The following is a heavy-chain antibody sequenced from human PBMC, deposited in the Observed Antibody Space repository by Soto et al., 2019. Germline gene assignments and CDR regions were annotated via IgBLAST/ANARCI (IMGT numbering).Heavy chain of an antibody. CDR1: GGSISSGGYY. CDR2: IYYSGIT. D-gene: IGHD2-15*01. CDR3: AGICSGGSCRYYYYGMDV. V-gene: IGHV4-31*03. J-gene: IGHJ6*02. Sequence: QVQLQESGPGLVKPSQTLSLTCTVSGGSISSGGYYWSWIRQHPGKGLEWIGYIYYSGITYYNPSLKSRVTIPVDTSKNQFSLKLSSVTAADTAVYYCAGICSGGSCRYYYYGMDVWGQGTTVTVSS.